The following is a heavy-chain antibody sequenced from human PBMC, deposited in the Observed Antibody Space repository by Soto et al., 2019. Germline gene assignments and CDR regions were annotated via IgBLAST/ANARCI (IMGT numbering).Heavy chain of an antibody. V-gene: IGHV4-39*01. CDR3: ARRRYSSSSRRYYGMDV. CDR1: GGSISGSYYY. Sequence: PSETLSLTCAVSGGSISGSYYYWGWLRQSPGKGPEWIGSVFYTGFTSYNPSLESRVSVSVDTSKNQFSLKVSGVSAADTAVYYCARRRYSSSSRRYYGMDVWGQGTTVTV. J-gene: IGHJ6*02. CDR2: VFYTGFT. D-gene: IGHD6-6*01.